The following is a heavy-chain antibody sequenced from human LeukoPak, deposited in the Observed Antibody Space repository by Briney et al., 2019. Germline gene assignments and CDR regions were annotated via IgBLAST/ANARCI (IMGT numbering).Heavy chain of an antibody. J-gene: IGHJ4*02. CDR1: GFTFHHYA. D-gene: IGHD1-26*01. V-gene: IGHV3-9*01. CDR2: ISWNSNSV. Sequence: GRSLRLSRAASGFTFHHYAMHWVRQAPGKGLEWVSGISWNSNSVDYAASVKSRFTISRDSAKNSLYLQMNSLRAEDTAFYYCAKDTSGSYLGYFDYWGQGTLVTVSS. CDR3: AKDTSGSYLGYFDY.